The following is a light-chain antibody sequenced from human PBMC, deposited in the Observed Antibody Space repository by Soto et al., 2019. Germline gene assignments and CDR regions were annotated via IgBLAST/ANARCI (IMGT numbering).Light chain of an antibody. CDR1: QSVPSTY. V-gene: IGKV3-20*01. CDR2: GTS. J-gene: IGKJ1*01. Sequence: VLSQSPAILSLSPGERATLSCRASQSVPSTYFAWYQQKAGQPPRLLISGTSNRATGIPDRFSGSGSGTDFTLTISRXEPEDFAVYFCQQFGNSPWTFGQGTKVDTK. CDR3: QQFGNSPWT.